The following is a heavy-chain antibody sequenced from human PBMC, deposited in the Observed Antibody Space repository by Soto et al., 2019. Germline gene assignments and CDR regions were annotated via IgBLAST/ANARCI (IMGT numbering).Heavy chain of an antibody. V-gene: IGHV1-69*13. Sequence: SVKVSCKASGGTFSSCAISWVRQAPGQGLEWMGGIIPIFGTANYAQKFQGRVTITADESTSTAYMELSSLRSEDTAVYYCASHTKGVEYSSSQPFDYWGQGTLVTVSS. J-gene: IGHJ4*02. CDR2: IIPIFGTA. CDR3: ASHTKGVEYSSSQPFDY. CDR1: GGTFSSCA. D-gene: IGHD6-6*01.